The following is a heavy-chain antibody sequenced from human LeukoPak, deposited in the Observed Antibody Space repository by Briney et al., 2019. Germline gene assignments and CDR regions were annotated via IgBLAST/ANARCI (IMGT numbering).Heavy chain of an antibody. V-gene: IGHV4-34*01. Sequence: AETLSLTCAVYGGSFSGYYWRWLRQPPGKGVGWGGEINHSGSTNYSPSLKSRVTISVDTSKNQFSLKLTSMNAADTAVYYCARQTGSGLFILPGGQGTLVTVSS. CDR1: GGSFSGYY. CDR2: INHSGST. D-gene: IGHD3/OR15-3a*01. CDR3: ARQTGSGLFILP. J-gene: IGHJ4*02.